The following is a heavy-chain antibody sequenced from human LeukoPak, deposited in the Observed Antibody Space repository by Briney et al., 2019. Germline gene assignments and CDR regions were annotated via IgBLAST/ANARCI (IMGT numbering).Heavy chain of an antibody. CDR2: ISGSGGST. CDR3: AKTPSQPYDFWSGYSRGDY. V-gene: IGHV3-23*01. D-gene: IGHD3-3*01. Sequence: GGSLRLSCAASGFTFSSYAMSWVRQAPGKGLEWVSAISGSGGSTYYAGSVKGRFTISRDNSKNTLYLQMNSLRAEDTAVYYCAKTPSQPYDFWSGYSRGDYWGQGTLVTVSS. J-gene: IGHJ4*02. CDR1: GFTFSSYA.